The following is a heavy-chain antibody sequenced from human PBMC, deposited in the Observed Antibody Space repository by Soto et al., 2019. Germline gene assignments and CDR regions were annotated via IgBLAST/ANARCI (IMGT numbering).Heavy chain of an antibody. CDR1: GFTFSSYS. CDR3: ARDRDDYGAPGWFDP. V-gene: IGHV3-21*01. CDR2: ISSSSSYI. J-gene: IGHJ5*02. D-gene: IGHD4-17*01. Sequence: GGSLRLSCAASGFTFSSYSMNWVRQAPGKGLEWVSSISSSSSYIYYADSVKGRFTISRDNAKNSLYLQMNSLRAEDTAVYYCARDRDDYGAPGWFDPWGQGTLVTVSS.